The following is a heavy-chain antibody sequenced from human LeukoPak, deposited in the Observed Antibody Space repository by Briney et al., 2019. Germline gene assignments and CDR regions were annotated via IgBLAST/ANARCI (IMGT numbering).Heavy chain of an antibody. CDR3: ARLRTAAAGYYGMDV. Sequence: SSETLSLTCTVSGGSISSYYWSWIRQPPGKGLEWIGHIYYSGSTNYNPSLKSRVTISVDTSKNQFSLKLSSVTAADTAVYYCARLRTAAAGYYGMDVRGQGTTVTVSS. CDR2: IYYSGST. V-gene: IGHV4-59*08. J-gene: IGHJ6*02. CDR1: GGSISSYY. D-gene: IGHD2-15*01.